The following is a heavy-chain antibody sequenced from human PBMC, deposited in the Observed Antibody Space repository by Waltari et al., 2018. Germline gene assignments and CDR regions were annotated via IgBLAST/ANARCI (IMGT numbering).Heavy chain of an antibody. D-gene: IGHD3-3*01. J-gene: IGHJ4*02. CDR2: ISWNDDN. CDR1: GFSLSTSGVG. CDR3: AQNQFWSGYYGVPFSFDY. Sequence: QITLKESGPTLVKPTQTLTLTCTFSGFSLSTSGVGVGWIRHPPGKALEWLALISWNDDNRYSPSLKSRLNSKKDTSKNQVVLTMTNMDPVDTATDYCAQNQFWSGYYGVPFSFDYWGQGTLVTVSS. V-gene: IGHV2-5*01.